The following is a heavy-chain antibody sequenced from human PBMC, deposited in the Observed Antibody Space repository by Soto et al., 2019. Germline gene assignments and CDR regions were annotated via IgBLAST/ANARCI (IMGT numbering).Heavy chain of an antibody. CDR1: GGSISGGGDS. V-gene: IGHV4-61*08. Sequence: SETLSLTCAVSGGSISGGGDSWSWIRQPPGKGLEWIGYIYYTGSTNSNPSLKSRVTISVDTSKNQFSLKLSSVTAADTAVYYFARATYYYDRSGYLYNFDYWGQGTLVTVSS. CDR3: ARATYYYDRSGYLYNFDY. D-gene: IGHD3-22*01. CDR2: IYYTGST. J-gene: IGHJ4*02.